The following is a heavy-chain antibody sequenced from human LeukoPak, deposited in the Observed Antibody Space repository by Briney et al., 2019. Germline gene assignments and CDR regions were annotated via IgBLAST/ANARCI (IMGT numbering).Heavy chain of an antibody. D-gene: IGHD6-19*01. Sequence: PGGSLRLSCAPSGFTFSSYSMHWVRQAPGKGLEWVSSISSSSYIYYADSVKGRFTISRDNAKNSLYLQMNSLRGEDTAVYYCARDGLDGYNSGWYPEYWGQGTLVTVSS. CDR2: ISSSSYI. J-gene: IGHJ4*02. V-gene: IGHV3-21*01. CDR3: ARDGLDGYNSGWYPEY. CDR1: GFTFSSYS.